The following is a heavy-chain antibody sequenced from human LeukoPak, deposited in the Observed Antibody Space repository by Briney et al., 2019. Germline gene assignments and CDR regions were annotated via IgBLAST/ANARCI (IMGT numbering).Heavy chain of an antibody. CDR2: FDPEDGET. D-gene: IGHD3-16*02. J-gene: IGHJ4*02. CDR3: ATGSLRLGEFSLGY. CDR1: GYTLTELS. V-gene: IGHV1-24*01. Sequence: ASVKVSCKVSGYTLTELSMHWVRQAPGKGLEWMGGFDPEDGETVYTQRFQGRVTMTEDTSTDTAYMELSSLRSEDTAVYYCATGSLRLGEFSLGYWGQGTLVTVSS.